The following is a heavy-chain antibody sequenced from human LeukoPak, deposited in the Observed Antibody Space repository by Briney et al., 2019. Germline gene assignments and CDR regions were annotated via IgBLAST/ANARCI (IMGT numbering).Heavy chain of an antibody. V-gene: IGHV3-7*03. D-gene: IGHD7-27*01. CDR3: AKTGDRDY. CDR1: GFTFNKSW. CDR2: IKEDGTQK. Sequence: GGSLRLSCAASGFTFNKSWMSWVRQAPGKGPEWVANIKEDGTQKYYVDSVRGRFTISRDNAENSLYLQMNSLRGEDTAIYYCAKTGDRDYWGRGTLVTVPS. J-gene: IGHJ4*02.